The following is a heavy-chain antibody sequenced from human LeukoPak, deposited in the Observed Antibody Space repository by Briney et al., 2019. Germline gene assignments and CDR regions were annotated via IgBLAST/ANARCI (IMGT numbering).Heavy chain of an antibody. Sequence: PGGSLRLSCAASGFTFDDYGMSGGRQAPGKGLEWVSGITWDGGITGYADSVKGRFTISRDNAKNSLYLQMNSLRAEDTALYYCARDFVGYCSGGSCYHLAFDIWGQGTMVTVSS. CDR3: ARDFVGYCSGGSCYHLAFDI. CDR2: ITWDGGIT. CDR1: GFTFDDYG. V-gene: IGHV3-20*04. J-gene: IGHJ3*02. D-gene: IGHD2-15*01.